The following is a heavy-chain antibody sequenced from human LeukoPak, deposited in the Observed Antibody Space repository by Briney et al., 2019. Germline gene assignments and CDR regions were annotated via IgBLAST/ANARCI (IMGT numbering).Heavy chain of an antibody. CDR3: ARSYRGRTRTKLTSGTQNYYMDV. D-gene: IGHD1-26*01. CDR2: INHGGST. J-gene: IGHJ6*03. CDR1: GGSFSGYY. Sequence: SETLSLTCTVYGGSFSGYYWSWIRQPPGKGLEWIGEINHGGSTNYNPSLKSRVTISVDTSKNQFSLKLSSVTAADTAVYYCARSYRGRTRTKLTSGTQNYYMDVWGKGTTVTVSS. V-gene: IGHV4-34*01.